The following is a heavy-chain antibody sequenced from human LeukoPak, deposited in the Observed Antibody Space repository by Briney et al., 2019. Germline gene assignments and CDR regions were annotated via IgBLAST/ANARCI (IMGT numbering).Heavy chain of an antibody. CDR2: IYYSGST. J-gene: IGHJ3*02. V-gene: IGHV4-59*12. Sequence: SETLSLTCTVSGGSISSYYWSWIRQPPGKGLEWIGYIYYSGSTNYNPSLKSRVTISVDTSKNQFSLKLSSVTAADTAVYYCATRTGDYVAAFDIWGQGTMVTVSS. D-gene: IGHD4-17*01. CDR1: GGSISSYY. CDR3: ATRTGDYVAAFDI.